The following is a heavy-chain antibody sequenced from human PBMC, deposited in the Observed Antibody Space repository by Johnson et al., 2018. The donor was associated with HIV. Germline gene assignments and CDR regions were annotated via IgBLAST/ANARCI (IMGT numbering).Heavy chain of an antibody. J-gene: IGHJ3*02. CDR1: GFTLSLFA. V-gene: IGHV3-64*04. CDR3: AKDREFRVTREGVAFDI. Sequence: QVQLVESGGGLVQPGGSLRLSCTASGFTLSLFAMHWVRQAPGKGLEYVSGINSDGGTAEYVNSVKGRFTISRDNAKNSLYLQMNSLRAEDTALYYCAKDREFRVTREGVAFDIWGQGTMVTVSS. CDR2: INSDGGTA. D-gene: IGHD5-24*01.